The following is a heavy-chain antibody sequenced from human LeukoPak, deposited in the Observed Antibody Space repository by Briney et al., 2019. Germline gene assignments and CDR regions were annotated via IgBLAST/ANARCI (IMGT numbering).Heavy chain of an antibody. J-gene: IGHJ4*02. Sequence: SETLSLTCTVSGVSISSDYWSWIRQPAGKGLEWIGRIYTSGSTNYNPSLKSRVTISVDTSKDQFSLKLSSVTAADTAVYYCASSRYFDWSKYDYWGQGTLVTVSS. CDR2: IYTSGST. CDR3: ASSRYFDWSKYDY. V-gene: IGHV4-4*07. CDR1: GVSISSDY. D-gene: IGHD3-9*01.